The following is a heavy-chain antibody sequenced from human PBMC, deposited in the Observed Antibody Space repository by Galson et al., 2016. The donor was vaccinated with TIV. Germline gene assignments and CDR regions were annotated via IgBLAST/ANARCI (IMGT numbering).Heavy chain of an antibody. V-gene: IGHV3-30-3*01. D-gene: IGHD3-10*01. J-gene: IGHJ5*01. CDR2: ISHDENNK. CDR3: ARDTASAYGRVSLLDS. CDR1: GFNFDNYA. Sequence: SLRLSCAATGFNFDNYAIHWVRQAPGKGLEWVAVISHDENNKYYSDSVKGRFTTSRENYKSTTYLQMSLLKTEDTAVYYCARDTASAYGRVSLLDSWGQGILVTVSS.